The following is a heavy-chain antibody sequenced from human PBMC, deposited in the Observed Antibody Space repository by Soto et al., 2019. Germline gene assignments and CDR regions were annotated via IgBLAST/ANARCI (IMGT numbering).Heavy chain of an antibody. CDR1: GFTFSSYG. J-gene: IGHJ6*02. D-gene: IGHD6-13*01. Sequence: PGGSLILSCAASGFTFSSYGMHWVRQAPGKGLEWVAVIWYDGSNKYYADSVKGRFTISRDNSKNTLYLQMNSLRAEDTAVYYCARGLLIAAVRLSEYGMDVWGQGTTVTVSS. CDR3: ARGLLIAAVRLSEYGMDV. V-gene: IGHV3-33*01. CDR2: IWYDGSNK.